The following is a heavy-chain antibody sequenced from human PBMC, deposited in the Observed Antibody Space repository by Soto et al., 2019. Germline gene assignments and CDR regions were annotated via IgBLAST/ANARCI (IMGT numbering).Heavy chain of an antibody. CDR1: GFTFRSYG. V-gene: IGHV3-30*18. D-gene: IGHD1-1*01. CDR2: MSFDGSNK. Sequence: QVQLVESGGGVVQPGRSLRLSCAASGFTFRSYGMHWVRQAPGKGLEWVALMSFDGSNKYYADAVRGRFTISSDNSKSTLYVQLDILRADDTAVYYCANGLRLELKLSHHYYKSGRDVWGQGNTVTVSS. J-gene: IGHJ6*02. CDR3: ANGLRLELKLSHHYYKSGRDV.